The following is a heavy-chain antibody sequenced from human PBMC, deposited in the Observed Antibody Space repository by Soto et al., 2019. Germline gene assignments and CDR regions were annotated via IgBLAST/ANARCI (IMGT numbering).Heavy chain of an antibody. V-gene: IGHV1-18*01. CDR1: GYTFTSYG. D-gene: IGHD6-13*01. CDR3: ARKGDSSSWYRGDNWFDP. J-gene: IGHJ5*02. Sequence: EASVKVSCKASGYTFTSYGISWVRQAPGQGLEWMGWISAYNGNTNYAQKLQGRVTMTTDTSTSTAYMELRSLRSDDTAVYYCARKGDSSSWYRGDNWFDPWGQGTLVTVSS. CDR2: ISAYNGNT.